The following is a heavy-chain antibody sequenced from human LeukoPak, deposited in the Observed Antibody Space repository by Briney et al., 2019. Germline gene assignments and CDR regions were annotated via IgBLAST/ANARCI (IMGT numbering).Heavy chain of an antibody. J-gene: IGHJ4*02. CDR3: AKANCGGDCSFDY. CDR1: GFTLKLYW. CDR2: INDDGSDT. D-gene: IGHD2-21*02. V-gene: IGHV3-74*01. Sequence: GGPLRLSCAVSGFTLKLYWMHWVRQAPGKGPVWVSRINDDGSDTTYADSVKGRFTISRDDAKNMLFLQMNNLRPEDTALYYCAKANCGGDCSFDYWGQGIMVTVSS.